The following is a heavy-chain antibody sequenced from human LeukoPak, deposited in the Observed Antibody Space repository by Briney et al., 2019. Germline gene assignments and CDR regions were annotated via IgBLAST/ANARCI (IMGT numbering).Heavy chain of an antibody. D-gene: IGHD5-24*01. Sequence: NPSETLSLTCTVSGDSISSGDSYWNWIRQHPGEGLEWIGCIYYTGSTYYNPSLKSRITISVDTSKNQFSLKLNSVTAADTAVYYCATGRDAYKVGYWGQGTLATVSS. CDR3: ATGRDAYKVGY. CDR2: IYYTGST. J-gene: IGHJ4*02. V-gene: IGHV4-31*03. CDR1: GDSISSGDSY.